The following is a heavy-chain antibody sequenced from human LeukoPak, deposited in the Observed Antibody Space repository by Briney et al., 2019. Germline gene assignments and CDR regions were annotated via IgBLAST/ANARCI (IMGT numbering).Heavy chain of an antibody. J-gene: IGHJ4*02. CDR3: ARVKKYYDILTGYHQDTYFDY. CDR1: GFTFSSYW. CDR2: IKQDGSEK. V-gene: IGHV3-7*01. D-gene: IGHD3-9*01. Sequence: PGGSLRLSCAASGFTFSSYWMSWVRQAPGKGLEWVANIKQDGSEKYYVDSVKGRFTISRDNAKNSLYLQMNSLRAEDTAVYYCARVKKYYDILTGYHQDTYFDYWGQGTLVTVSS.